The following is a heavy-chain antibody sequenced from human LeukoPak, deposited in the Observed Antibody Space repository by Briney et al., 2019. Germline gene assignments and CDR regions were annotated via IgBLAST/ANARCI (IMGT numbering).Heavy chain of an antibody. CDR2: INSDGSST. V-gene: IGHV3-74*01. J-gene: IGHJ4*02. Sequence: PGGSLRLSCAASGFTFSSYWMHWVRQAPGKGLAWVSRINSDGSSTRYADFVKGRFTISRDKSKNTLFLQMNSLRAEDTAVYYCAKSYGDYLGYFDSWGQGTLVTVSS. CDR1: GFTFSSYW. CDR3: AKSYGDYLGYFDS. D-gene: IGHD4-17*01.